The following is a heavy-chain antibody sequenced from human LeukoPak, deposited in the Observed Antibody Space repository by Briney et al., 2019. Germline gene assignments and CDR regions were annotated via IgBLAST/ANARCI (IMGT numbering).Heavy chain of an antibody. CDR2: IIPIFGTV. Sequence: ASVKVSCKASGGTFSSYAISWVRQAPGQGLEWMGGIIPIFGTVNYAQKFQGRVTMTRDMSTSTVYMELSSLRSEDTAVYYCARRSIIAAAGTGSFDYWGQGTLVTVSS. CDR3: ARRSIIAAAGTGSFDY. J-gene: IGHJ4*02. CDR1: GGTFSSYA. D-gene: IGHD6-13*01. V-gene: IGHV1-69*05.